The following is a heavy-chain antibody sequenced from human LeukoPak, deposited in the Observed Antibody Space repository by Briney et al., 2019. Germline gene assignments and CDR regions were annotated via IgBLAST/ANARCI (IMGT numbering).Heavy chain of an antibody. D-gene: IGHD4-17*01. CDR2: IYYSGST. CDR3: AVLGDYGY. J-gene: IGHJ4*02. CDR1: GGSISSYY. Sequence: SETLSLTCTVSGGSISSYYWSWIRQPPGKGLEWIGYIYYSGSTNYNPSLKSRVTISVDTSKNQFSLKLSSVTAADTAVYYCAVLGDYGYWGQGTLVTVSS. V-gene: IGHV4-59*12.